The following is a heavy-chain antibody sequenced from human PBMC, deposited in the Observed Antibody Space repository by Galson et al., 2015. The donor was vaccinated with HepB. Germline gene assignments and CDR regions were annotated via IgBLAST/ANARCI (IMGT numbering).Heavy chain of an antibody. V-gene: IGHV3-21*01. CDR2: ISSSSTYI. D-gene: IGHD6-19*01. CDR3: ARGSLTVAGTLVN. J-gene: IGHJ4*02. CDR1: GFTFSSYS. Sequence: SLRLSCAASGFTFSSYSMNRVRQAPGKGLEWVSFISSSSTYIYQADSVKGRFTISRDNAKNSLYLQMNSLRAEDTAVYYCARGSLTVAGTLVNWGQGTLVTVSS.